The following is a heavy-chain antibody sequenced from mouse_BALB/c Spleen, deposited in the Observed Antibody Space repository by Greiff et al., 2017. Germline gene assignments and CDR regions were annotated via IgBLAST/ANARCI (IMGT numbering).Heavy chain of an antibody. CDR1: GYSFTSYW. CDR3: ARSESYAMDY. V-gene: IGHV1S126*01. CDR2: IDPSDSET. Sequence: VKLMESGPQLVRPGASVKISCKASGYSFTSYWMHWVKQRPGQGLEWIGMIDPSDSETRLNQKFKDKATLTVDKSSSTAYMQLSSPTSEDSAVYYCARSESYAMDYWGQGTSVTVSS. J-gene: IGHJ4*01.